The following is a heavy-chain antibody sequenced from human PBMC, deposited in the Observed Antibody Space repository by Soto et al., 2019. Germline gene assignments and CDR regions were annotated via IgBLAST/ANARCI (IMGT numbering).Heavy chain of an antibody. CDR1: EFTFNVYW. J-gene: IGHJ3*02. V-gene: IGHV3-74*01. Sequence: EVQLVESGGGLVQPGGSLRLSCAASEFTFNVYWVHWVRQAPGKGLVWVAHMNRDGTNINYADSVKGRFTISRDHAKNALYLQMNSLRVEDTTVYYCVRDRGQPDAFDIWGQGTVVTVSA. CDR2: MNRDGTNI. D-gene: IGHD1-1*01. CDR3: VRDRGQPDAFDI.